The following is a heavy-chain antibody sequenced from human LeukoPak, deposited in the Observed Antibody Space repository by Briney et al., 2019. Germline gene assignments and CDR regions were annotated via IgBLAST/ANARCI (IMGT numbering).Heavy chain of an antibody. V-gene: IGHV1-69*13. CDR2: IIPIFGTA. CDR1: GGTFSSYA. Sequence: SVKVSCKASGGTFSSYAISWVRQAPGQGLEWMGGIIPIFGTANYAQKFQGRVTITADESTSTAYMELSSLGSEDTAVYYCARGPPNTDTYCDTTSCQNWVDPWGQGTLVTVSS. D-gene: IGHD2-2*01. J-gene: IGHJ5*02. CDR3: ARGPPNTDTYCDTTSCQNWVDP.